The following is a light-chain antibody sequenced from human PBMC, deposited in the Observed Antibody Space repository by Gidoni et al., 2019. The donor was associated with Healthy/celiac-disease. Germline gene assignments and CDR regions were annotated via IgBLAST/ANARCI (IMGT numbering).Light chain of an antibody. CDR1: QGISSW. Sequence: DIQMTQSPSTLSAAVGDRVTITCWDRQGISSWLAWYQQKPGKAPKLLIYKASSLASGVPSRFSGSGSGTEFNLNISSLQPDDFATHYCQQYNSYSTFGQGTKVEIK. J-gene: IGKJ1*01. CDR3: QQYNSYST. V-gene: IGKV1-5*03. CDR2: KAS.